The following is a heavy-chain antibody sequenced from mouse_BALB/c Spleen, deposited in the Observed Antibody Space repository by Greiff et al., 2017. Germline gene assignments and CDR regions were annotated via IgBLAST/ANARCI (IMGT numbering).Heavy chain of an antibody. V-gene: IGHV5-6*01. CDR2: ISSGGSYT. Sequence: EVQRVESGGDLVKPGGSLKLSCAASGFTFSSYGMSWVRQTPDKRLEWVATISSGGSYTYYPDSVKGRFTISRDNAKNTLYLQMSSLKSEDTAMYYCARDDYEGSFWGQGTLVTVSA. CDR1: GFTFSSYG. CDR3: ARDDYEGSF. D-gene: IGHD2-4*01. J-gene: IGHJ3*01.